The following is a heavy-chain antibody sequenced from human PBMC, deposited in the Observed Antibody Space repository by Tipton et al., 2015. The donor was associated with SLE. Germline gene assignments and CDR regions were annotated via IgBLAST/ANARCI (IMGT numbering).Heavy chain of an antibody. CDR3: ARAPDYYDSSGFDY. V-gene: IGHV4-59*01. D-gene: IGHD3-22*01. CDR2: IYYNGST. J-gene: IGHJ4*02. CDR1: GGSISSYY. Sequence: TLSLTCTVSGGSISSYYWSWIRQPPGKGLGWVGYIYYNGSTNYNPSLKSRVTISVDTSKNQFSLKLSSVTAADTAVYYCARAPDYYDSSGFDYWGQGTLVTVSS.